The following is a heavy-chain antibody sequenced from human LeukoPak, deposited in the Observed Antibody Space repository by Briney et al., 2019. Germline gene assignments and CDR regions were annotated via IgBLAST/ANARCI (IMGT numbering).Heavy chain of an antibody. CDR2: IIPIFGTA. CDR1: GGTFNSYA. J-gene: IGHJ4*02. CDR3: ARDSYSGSYYGY. V-gene: IGHV1-69*05. D-gene: IGHD1-26*01. Sequence: ASVKVSCKASGGTFNSYAISWVRQAPGQGLEWMGGIIPIFGTANYAQKFQGRVTITTDESTSTAYMELSSLRSEDTAVYYCARDSYSGSYYGYWGQGTLVTVSS.